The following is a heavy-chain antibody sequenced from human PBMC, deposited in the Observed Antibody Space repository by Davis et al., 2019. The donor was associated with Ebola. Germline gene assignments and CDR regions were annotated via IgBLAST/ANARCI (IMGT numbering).Heavy chain of an antibody. CDR3: SRDLATVDDYSAMDV. V-gene: IGHV3-11*01. Sequence: GGSLRLSCAASGFTFIDYYMSWIRQAPGRGLEWVSSISPSGTTIFYADSVKGRFSISRDNATNALYVQMNSLRVDDTAVYYCSRDLATVDDYSAMDVWGQGTTVTVSS. D-gene: IGHD1-1*01. J-gene: IGHJ6*02. CDR2: ISPSGTTI. CDR1: GFTFIDYY.